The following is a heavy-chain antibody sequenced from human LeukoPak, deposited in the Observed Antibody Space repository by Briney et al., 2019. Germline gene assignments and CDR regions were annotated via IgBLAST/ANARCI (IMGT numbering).Heavy chain of an antibody. V-gene: IGHV4-59*08. D-gene: IGHD2-2*01. Sequence: KPSETLPLTCTVSGGSISSDYWSWIRQPPGKGLEWIGWISYSGSTTYNPSLKTRVTISLDTSKNQFSLKLSSVTAADTAVYYCARQASCSGTNCYPFDYWGRGTLVTVSS. CDR1: GGSISSDY. CDR2: ISYSGST. J-gene: IGHJ4*02. CDR3: ARQASCSGTNCYPFDY.